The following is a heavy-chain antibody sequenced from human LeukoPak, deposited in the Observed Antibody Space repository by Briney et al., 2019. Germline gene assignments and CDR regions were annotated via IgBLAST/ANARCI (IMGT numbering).Heavy chain of an antibody. CDR1: GGAISTYY. D-gene: IGHD3-10*01. CDR3: ARDKGGKGPAGVDAFDI. Sequence: SPSETLSLTCTVSGGAISTYYWNWIRQPPGKGLEWIGSIYYSGSTYYNPSLKSRVTISVDTSKNQFSLKLSSVTAADTAVYYCARDKGGKGPAGVDAFDIWGQGTMVTVSS. V-gene: IGHV4-39*07. J-gene: IGHJ3*02. CDR2: IYYSGST.